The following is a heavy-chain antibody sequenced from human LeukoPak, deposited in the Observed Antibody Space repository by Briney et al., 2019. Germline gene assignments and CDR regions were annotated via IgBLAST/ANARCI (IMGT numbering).Heavy chain of an antibody. Sequence: PSETLSLTCAVYGGSVSGYYWSWIRQPPGKGLEWIGEISHRGRTHYTPSLKGRVTMSVDTSKHQFALEVDSVTAADTAVYYCARIPLYFLEPFDYWGQGILVTVSS. CDR1: GGSVSGYY. CDR2: ISHRGRT. CDR3: ARIPLYFLEPFDY. D-gene: IGHD3-3*01. V-gene: IGHV4-34*01. J-gene: IGHJ4*02.